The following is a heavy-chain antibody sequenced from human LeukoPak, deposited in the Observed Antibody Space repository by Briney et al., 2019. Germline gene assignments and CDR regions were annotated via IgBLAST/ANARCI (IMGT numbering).Heavy chain of an antibody. CDR2: ISHDRSSK. Sequence: PGGSLRLSCAASGFTFSTYGMHWVRQAPGKGLEWVAVISHDRSSKFYTDSVKGRFTISRDNSKNTLYLQMNSLRPEDTAVYYCAKDGGKAAAGTFDYWGQGTLVTVSS. D-gene: IGHD6-13*01. CDR1: GFTFSTYG. J-gene: IGHJ4*02. CDR3: AKDGGKAAAGTFDY. V-gene: IGHV3-30*18.